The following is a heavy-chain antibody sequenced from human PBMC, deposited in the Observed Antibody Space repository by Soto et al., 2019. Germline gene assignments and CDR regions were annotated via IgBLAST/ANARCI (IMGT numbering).Heavy chain of an antibody. J-gene: IGHJ4*02. CDR1: GFTFSSYA. CDR3: ARHKRDLRFLEWSYYFDF. CDR2: ISYDGSNK. D-gene: IGHD3-3*01. V-gene: IGHV3-30-3*01. Sequence: QVQLVESGGGVVQPGRSLRLTCAASGFTFSSYAIHWVRQAPGKGLEWVAVISYDGSNKYYADSVKGRFTISRDNSKNTLYLQMNSLRAEDTAVYYCARHKRDLRFLEWSYYFDFWGQGTLVTVSS.